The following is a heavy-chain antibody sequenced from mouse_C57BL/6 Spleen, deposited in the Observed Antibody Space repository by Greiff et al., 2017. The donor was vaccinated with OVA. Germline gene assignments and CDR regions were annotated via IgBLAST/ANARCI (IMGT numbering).Heavy chain of an antibody. CDR2: IHPSDSDT. CDR1: GYTFTSYW. CDR3: ARAKVYYGNSYGMDY. D-gene: IGHD2-1*01. J-gene: IGHJ4*01. V-gene: IGHV1-74*01. Sequence: VQLQQPGAELVTPGASVKVSCKASGYTFTSYWMHWVKQRPGQGLEWVGRIHPSDSDTNYNQKFKGKSTLNVDKPSSSAYMQLSILTSEDSAVYYCARAKVYYGNSYGMDYWGQGTSVTVSS.